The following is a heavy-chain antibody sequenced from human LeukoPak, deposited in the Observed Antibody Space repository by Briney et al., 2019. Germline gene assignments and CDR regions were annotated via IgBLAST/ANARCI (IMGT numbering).Heavy chain of an antibody. V-gene: IGHV2-5*02. Sequence: SGPTLVKPTQTLTLTCTFSGFSLSTSGVGVGWIRQPPGKALEWLALIYWDDDKRYSPSLKSRLTITKDTSKNQVVLTMSNMDPVDTATYYCAHIVDTAMVMDYWGQGTLVTVSS. CDR2: IYWDDDK. CDR1: GFSLSTSGVG. CDR3: AHIVDTAMVMDY. D-gene: IGHD5-18*01. J-gene: IGHJ4*02.